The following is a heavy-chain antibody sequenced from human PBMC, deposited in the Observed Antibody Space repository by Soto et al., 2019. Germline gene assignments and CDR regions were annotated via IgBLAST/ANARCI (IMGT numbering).Heavy chain of an antibody. Sequence: QITLNESGPTPVKPRQTLTLTCTFSGFSLTTSGVGVGWIRQSPGKAPEWLALIYWDDDKRYSPSLKSRLTITKDTYKNHVVLRMADLDPSDTATYYCAHRVLRTVFGLVTTTAIYFDFWGQGTPVDVSS. CDR3: AHRVLRTVFGLVTTTAIYFDF. D-gene: IGHD3-3*01. CDR2: IYWDDDK. CDR1: GFSLTTSGVG. J-gene: IGHJ4*02. V-gene: IGHV2-5*02.